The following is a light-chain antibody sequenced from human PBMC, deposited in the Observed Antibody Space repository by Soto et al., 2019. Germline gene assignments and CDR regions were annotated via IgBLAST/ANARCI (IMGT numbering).Light chain of an antibody. Sequence: EIVMTQSPATLSVSPGEGATLSCRASQGIGDTLAWYQQKPGQAPRLLIYGTSSRATGIPDRFGGSGSGTDFTLTISRLEPEDFAVYYCQQYGSSPQITFGQGTRLEI. V-gene: IGKV3-20*01. J-gene: IGKJ5*01. CDR1: QGIGDT. CDR3: QQYGSSPQIT. CDR2: GTS.